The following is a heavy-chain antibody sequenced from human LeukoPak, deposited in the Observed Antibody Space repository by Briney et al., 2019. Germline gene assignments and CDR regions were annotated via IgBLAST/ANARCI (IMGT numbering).Heavy chain of an antibody. D-gene: IGHD3-22*01. CDR1: GGSISSSGDY. J-gene: IGHJ5*02. Sequence: SETLSLTRTLSGGSISSSGDYGRWIRQPPAKVQEGIGSIYYSGSNYYNPSLKSRVTISVDTSKTQFSLKLSSVTAADTGVYYCARGYYDSSDYYNWFDPWGQGTLVTVSS. CDR3: ARGYYDSSDYYNWFDP. V-gene: IGHV4-39*07. CDR2: IYYSGSN.